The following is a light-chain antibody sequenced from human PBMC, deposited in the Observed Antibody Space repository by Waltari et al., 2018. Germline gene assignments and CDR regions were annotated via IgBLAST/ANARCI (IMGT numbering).Light chain of an antibody. CDR1: SSDGGVYNY. Sequence: QSALTHPASVSGSPGQSITIPCTGTSSDGGVYNYVSWYQQHPGKAPKLIIYDVSNRPSGVSNRFSGSKSGNTASLTTSGLQAEDEADYFCSSFTSSSTLLFGGGTKLTVL. J-gene: IGLJ2*01. CDR2: DVS. V-gene: IGLV2-14*03. CDR3: SSFTSSSTLL.